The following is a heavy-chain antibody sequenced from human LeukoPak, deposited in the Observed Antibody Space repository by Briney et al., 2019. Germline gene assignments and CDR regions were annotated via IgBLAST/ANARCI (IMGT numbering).Heavy chain of an antibody. V-gene: IGHV3-33*01. Sequence: PGGSLRLSCAASGFTFSSYGMHWVRQAPGKGLEGVAVIWYEGSNKYYADSVKGRFTISRDNSKNTLYLQMNSLRAEDTALYYCARDLRDGYNYCPQYWAQGPLVPVSS. CDR1: GFTFSSYG. J-gene: IGHJ4*02. CDR2: IWYEGSNK. D-gene: IGHD5-24*01. CDR3: ARDLRDGYNYCPQY.